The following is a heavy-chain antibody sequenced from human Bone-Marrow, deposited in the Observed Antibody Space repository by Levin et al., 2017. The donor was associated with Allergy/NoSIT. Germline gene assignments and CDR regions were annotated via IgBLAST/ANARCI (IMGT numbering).Heavy chain of an antibody. D-gene: IGHD3-9*01. CDR3: ARDWRYFAFFDL. CDR2: INSDGSST. CDR1: GFTFSSYW. Sequence: GESLKISCAASGFTFSSYWMHWVRQAPGKGLVWVSRINSDGSSTSYADSVKGRFTISRDNAKNTLYLQMNSLRAEDTAVYYCARDWRYFAFFDLWGRGTLVTVSS. J-gene: IGHJ2*01. V-gene: IGHV3-74*01.